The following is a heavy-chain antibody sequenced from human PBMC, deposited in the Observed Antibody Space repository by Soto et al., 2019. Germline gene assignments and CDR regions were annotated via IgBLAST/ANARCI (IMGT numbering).Heavy chain of an antibody. CDR3: TTDFCRLAVGSAATVYLDR. Sequence: PGGSLRLSCAASGFTFSDAWMSWVRQAPGKGLDWGGRIKSKSDGGTTEYAAPVRGRFTISRDDSKNTLYLQMNSLRTEDTAVYYCTTDFCRLAVGSAATVYLDRWGQGT. J-gene: IGHJ4*02. CDR1: GFTFSDAW. CDR2: IKSKSDGGTT. D-gene: IGHD2-8*01. V-gene: IGHV3-15*01.